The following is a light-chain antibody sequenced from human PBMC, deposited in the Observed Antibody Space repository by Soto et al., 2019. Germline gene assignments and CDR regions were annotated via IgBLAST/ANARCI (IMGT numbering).Light chain of an antibody. Sequence: QSALTQPASVSGSPGQSMTISCAGTSSDVGGYNYVSWYQHHPGKAPKRMIHDVSNRPSGVSNRFSGSKSGNTASLTISGLQPEDEADYYCSSYIPNNSTYVFGTGTKVTVL. V-gene: IGLV2-14*03. CDR1: SSDVGGYNY. CDR3: SSYIPNNSTYV. CDR2: DVS. J-gene: IGLJ1*01.